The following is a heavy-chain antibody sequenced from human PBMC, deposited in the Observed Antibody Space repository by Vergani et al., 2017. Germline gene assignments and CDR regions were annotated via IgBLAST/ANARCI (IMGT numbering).Heavy chain of an antibody. V-gene: IGHV3-48*01. CDR1: GFDFSSYI. J-gene: IGHJ6*03. CDR3: AKDALDDFWSGYTTYYYYYMDV. Sequence: QLVESGGGWVQPGGSLRLSCVVSGFDFSSYIMNWVRQAPGKGLEWVSFVSTGTKSQSYAESVKGRFTISRDSAKNSLYLQMDSLRAEDTAVYYCAKDALDDFWSGYTTYYYYYMDVWGKGTTVTVSS. CDR2: VSTGTKSQ. D-gene: IGHD3-3*01.